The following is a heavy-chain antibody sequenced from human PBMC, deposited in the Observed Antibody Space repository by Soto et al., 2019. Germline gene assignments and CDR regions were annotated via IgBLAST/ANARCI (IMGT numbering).Heavy chain of an antibody. Sequence: SVKVSCKASGGTFSSYAISWVRQAPGQGLEWMGGIIPIFGTANYAQKFQGRVTITADESTSTAYMELSSLRSEDTAVYYCARDPXRAMTLRDVYYYYGMDVWGQGTTVTVSS. CDR1: GGTFSSYA. V-gene: IGHV1-69*13. J-gene: IGHJ6*02. CDR2: IIPIFGTA. D-gene: IGHD5-18*01. CDR3: ARDPXRAMTLRDVYYYYGMDV.